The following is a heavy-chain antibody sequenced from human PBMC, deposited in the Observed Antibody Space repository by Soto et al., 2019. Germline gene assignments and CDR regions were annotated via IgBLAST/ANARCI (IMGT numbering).Heavy chain of an antibody. CDR2: ISGSGGST. J-gene: IGHJ6*02. D-gene: IGHD3-10*01. CDR1: GFTFSSYA. V-gene: IGHV3-23*01. Sequence: GGSLRLSCAASGFTFSSYAMSWVRQAPGKGLEWVSAISGSGGSTYYADSVKGRFTISRDNSKNTLYLQMNSLRAEDTAVYYCTRPRGSGPDYYYYGMDVWGQGTTVTVSS. CDR3: TRPRGSGPDYYYYGMDV.